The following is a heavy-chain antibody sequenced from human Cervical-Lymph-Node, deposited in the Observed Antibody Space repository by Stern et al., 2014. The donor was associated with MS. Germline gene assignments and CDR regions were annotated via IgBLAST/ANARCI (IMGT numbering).Heavy chain of an antibody. CDR3: AKEGYYYDSSGYRHPGYFDY. J-gene: IGHJ4*02. V-gene: IGHV3-30*18. CDR2: ISYDGSNK. Sequence: VQLVESGGGVVQPGRSLRLSCAASGFTFSSYGMHWVRQAPGKGLEWVAVISYDGSNKYYADSVKGRFTISRDNSKNTLYLQMNSLRAEDTAVYYCAKEGYYYDSSGYRHPGYFDYWGQGTLVTVSS. CDR1: GFTFSSYG. D-gene: IGHD3-22*01.